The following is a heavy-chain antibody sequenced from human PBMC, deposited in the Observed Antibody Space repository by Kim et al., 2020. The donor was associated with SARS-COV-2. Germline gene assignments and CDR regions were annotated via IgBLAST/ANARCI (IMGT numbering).Heavy chain of an antibody. J-gene: IGHJ6*01. CDR3: SRHRCSDSSSWIHYSGYY. CDR2: IYYSGST. V-gene: IGHV4-59*08. CDR1: GVSISSYY. Sequence: SETLSLTCTVSGVSISSYYWSWIRQPPGKGLEWIGYIYYSGSTNYNPSLKSRVTISVDTSKNQFSLKLSSVIAADTAVYYFSRHRCSDSSSWIHYSGYY. D-gene: IGHD6-13*01.